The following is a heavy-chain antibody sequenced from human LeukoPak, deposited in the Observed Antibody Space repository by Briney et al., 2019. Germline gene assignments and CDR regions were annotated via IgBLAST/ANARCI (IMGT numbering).Heavy chain of an antibody. Sequence: GGPLKLSCAASGFTFSTYWLTWFRKPPGKGREWLANIKQDGSEKYYVDSVKGRFTISRDNAKNSLYLQMNSLRAEDTAVYYCARLYDFWSGYDAFDIWGQGTMVTVSS. J-gene: IGHJ3*02. CDR2: IKQDGSEK. D-gene: IGHD3-3*01. V-gene: IGHV3-7*01. CDR1: GFTFSTYW. CDR3: ARLYDFWSGYDAFDI.